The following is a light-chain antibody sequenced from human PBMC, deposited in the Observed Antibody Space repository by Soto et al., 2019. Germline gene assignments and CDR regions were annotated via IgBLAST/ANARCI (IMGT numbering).Light chain of an antibody. CDR2: RNN. Sequence: QAVVTQPPSASGTPGQRVTISCSGSSSNIGSNYVYWYQQLPGTAPKLLIYRNNQRPSGVPDRFSGSKSGTSASLAISGLRSEDAADYYCAAWDDSLSGPVFGGGTQLTVL. CDR1: SSNIGSNY. CDR3: AAWDDSLSGPV. J-gene: IGLJ7*01. V-gene: IGLV1-47*01.